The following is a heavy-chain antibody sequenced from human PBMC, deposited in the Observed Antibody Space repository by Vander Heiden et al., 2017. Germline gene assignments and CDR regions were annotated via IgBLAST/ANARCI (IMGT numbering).Heavy chain of an antibody. CDR3: ARQDYYDSSDEAAYYYCMDD. V-gene: IGHV3-73*01. J-gene: IGHJ6*02. D-gene: IGHD3-22*01. CDR2: IRSKANSYAT. Sequence: VGHIRSKANSYATAYAASVKGRFTISRDDSKNTAYLQINSLKTEDTAVYYCARQDYYDSSDEAAYYYCMDDWGQGTTVTVSS.